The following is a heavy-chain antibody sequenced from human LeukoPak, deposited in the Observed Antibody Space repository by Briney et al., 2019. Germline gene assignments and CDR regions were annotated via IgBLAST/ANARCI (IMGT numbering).Heavy chain of an antibody. CDR3: ARSPLRYSGYD. CDR2: IYYSGST. D-gene: IGHD5-12*01. CDR1: GGSFSGYY. J-gene: IGHJ4*02. V-gene: IGHV4-59*01. Sequence: SSETLSLTCAVYGGSFSGYYWSWIRQPPGKGLEWIGYIYYSGSTNYNPSLKSRVTISVDTSKNQFSLKLSSVTAADTAVYYCARSPLRYSGYDWGQGTLVTVSS.